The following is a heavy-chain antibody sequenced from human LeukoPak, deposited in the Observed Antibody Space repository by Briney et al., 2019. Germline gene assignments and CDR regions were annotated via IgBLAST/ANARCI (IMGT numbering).Heavy chain of an antibody. V-gene: IGHV3-23*01. CDR1: GFAVSSYG. CDR3: AKDRSWAFDY. CDR2: ISGSGGST. J-gene: IGHJ4*02. Sequence: GGSFRLSCAASGFAVSSYGLSCVRQGSGKGWEWVSAISGSGGSTYYADAVKGRFTISRDNSKNTLYLQMNSLSSEDTAVYYCAKDRSWAFDYWGQGTLVTVSS. D-gene: IGHD6-13*01.